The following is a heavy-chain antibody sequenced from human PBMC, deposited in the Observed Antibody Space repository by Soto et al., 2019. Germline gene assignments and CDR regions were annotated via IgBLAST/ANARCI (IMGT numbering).Heavy chain of an antibody. Sequence: PGGSLRLSCAASGFTFSSYGMHWFRQAPGKGLEWVAVIWYDGSNKYYAGSVKGRFTISRDNSKNTLYLQMNSLRAEDTAVYYYAKSEDLRNTFFGVRYSPMDVWGQGTTVTVS. J-gene: IGHJ6*02. CDR1: GFTFSSYG. V-gene: IGHV3-33*06. D-gene: IGHD3-3*01. CDR3: AKSEDLRNTFFGVRYSPMDV. CDR2: IWYDGSNK.